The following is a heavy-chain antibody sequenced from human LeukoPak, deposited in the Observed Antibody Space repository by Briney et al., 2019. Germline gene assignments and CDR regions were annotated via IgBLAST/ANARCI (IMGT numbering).Heavy chain of an antibody. CDR2: IYSDGNT. Sequence: GGSLRLSCAASGFNVSGNYMTWVRQAPGKGLEWVSVIYSDGNTYYADSVKGRFTISRDNSKNTLSLQMNSLRAEDTAIYYCASSLKQLGRGQTYYYDSSGYYYWGQGTLVTVSS. CDR1: GFNVSGNY. J-gene: IGHJ4*02. D-gene: IGHD3-22*01. V-gene: IGHV3-53*01. CDR3: ASSLKQLGRGQTYYYDSSGYYY.